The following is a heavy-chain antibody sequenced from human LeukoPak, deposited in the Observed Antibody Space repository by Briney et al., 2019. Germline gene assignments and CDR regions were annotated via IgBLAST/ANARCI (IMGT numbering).Heavy chain of an antibody. D-gene: IGHD2-2*01. CDR3: ARLDCSSTSCHRYYHYYYYMDV. V-gene: IGHV4-59*08. Sequence: SETLSLTCTVSGGSISSYYWSWIRQPPGKGLEWIGYIYYSGSTNYNPSLKSRVTISVDTSKNQFSLKLSSVTAADTAVYYCARLDCSSTSCHRYYHYYYYMDVWGKGTTVTVSS. CDR1: GGSISSYY. J-gene: IGHJ6*03. CDR2: IYYSGST.